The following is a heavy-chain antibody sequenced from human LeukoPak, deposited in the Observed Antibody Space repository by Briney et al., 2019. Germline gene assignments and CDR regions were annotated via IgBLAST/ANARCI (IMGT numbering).Heavy chain of an antibody. J-gene: IGHJ4*02. CDR3: ARRGTSRSSYYFDY. CDR1: GFTLSSSE. CDR2: ISTSASTI. V-gene: IGHV3-48*03. Sequence: GGSLRLSCAASGFTLSSSEMNWVRQAPGKGLEWVSYISTSASTIYYADSVKGRFTSSRDNAKNSLYLQMNSLRAEDTAVYYCARRGTSRSSYYFDYWGQGTLVTVSS.